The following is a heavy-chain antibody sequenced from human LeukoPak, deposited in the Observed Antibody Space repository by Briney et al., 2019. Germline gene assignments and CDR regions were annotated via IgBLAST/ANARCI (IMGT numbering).Heavy chain of an antibody. V-gene: IGHV4-31*03. CDR1: GGSISSGGYY. CDR3: AREVLRSSNWFDP. CDR2: IYYSGST. J-gene: IGHJ5*02. Sequence: SQTLSLTCTVSGGSISSGGYYWSWIRQHPGKGLEWIGYIYYSGSTDYNPSLKSRVTISVDTSKNQFSLKLSSVTAADTAVYYCAREVLRSSNWFDPWGQGTLVTVSS.